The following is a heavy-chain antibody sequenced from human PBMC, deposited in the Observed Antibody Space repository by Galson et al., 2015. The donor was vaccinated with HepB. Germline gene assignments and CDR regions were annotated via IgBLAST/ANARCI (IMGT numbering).Heavy chain of an antibody. CDR3: ARDRRWRRRSLPDLVVVPAATDALGAFDI. V-gene: IGHV1-2*02. Sequence: SVKVSCKASGYTFTGYYMHWVRQAPGQGLEWMGWINPNSGGKNYAQKFQGRVTMTRDTSISTVYMELSRLRSDDTAVYYCARDRRWRRRSLPDLVVVPAATDALGAFDIWGQGTMVTVSS. CDR2: INPNSGGK. D-gene: IGHD2-2*01. J-gene: IGHJ3*02. CDR1: GYTFTGYY.